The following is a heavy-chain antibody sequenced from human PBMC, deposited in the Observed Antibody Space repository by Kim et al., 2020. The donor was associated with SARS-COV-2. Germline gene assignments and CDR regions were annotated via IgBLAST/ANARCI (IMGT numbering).Heavy chain of an antibody. J-gene: IGHJ5*01. CDR2: ISGSSSDT. CDR1: GFTFSDHY. Sequence: GGSLRLSCVASGFTFSDHYMNWIRQAPGKGLEWLSYISGSSSDTNYADSVKGRFTISRDNAKNSLYLQMNSLRAEDTAVYYCVRLASLADSWGQGTLVTVSS. V-gene: IGHV3-11*03. CDR3: VRLASLADS.